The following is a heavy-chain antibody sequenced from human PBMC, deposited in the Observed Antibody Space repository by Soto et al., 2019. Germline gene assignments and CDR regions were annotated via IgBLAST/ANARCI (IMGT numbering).Heavy chain of an antibody. CDR3: ARASKLYCSSTSCTFDY. CDR2: INPSGGST. CDR1: GYTFTSYY. Sequence: ASVKVSCKASGYTFTSYYMHWVRQAPGQGLEWMGIINPSGGSTSYAQKFQGRVTMTRDTPTSTVYMELSSLRSEDTAVYYCARASKLYCSSTSCTFDYWGQGTLVTVSS. V-gene: IGHV1-46*01. D-gene: IGHD2-2*01. J-gene: IGHJ4*02.